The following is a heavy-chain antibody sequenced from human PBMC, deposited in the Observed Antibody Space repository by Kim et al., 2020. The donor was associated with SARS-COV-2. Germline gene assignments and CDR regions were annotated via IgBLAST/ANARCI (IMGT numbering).Heavy chain of an antibody. D-gene: IGHD6-13*01. Sequence: AQKFQGRVTITADESTSTAYMELSSLGSEDTAVYYCARDGPIAAAGGLYWGQGTLVTVSS. CDR3: ARDGPIAAAGGLY. J-gene: IGHJ4*02. V-gene: IGHV1-69*01.